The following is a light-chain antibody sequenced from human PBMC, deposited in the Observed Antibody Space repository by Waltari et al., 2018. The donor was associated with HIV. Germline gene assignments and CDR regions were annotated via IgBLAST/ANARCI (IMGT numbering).Light chain of an antibody. V-gene: IGLV2-8*01. CDR1: DSYVGSQHS. J-gene: IGLJ1*01. Sequence: QSALTPPPSASGSPGQSVTISCTATDSYVGSQHSATWYQHHPGKAPKLIIYEVRKRPSGVPDRFSGSKSGNTASLTVSGLQAEDEADYYCSSYAGSYTYVFGTGTRLTVL. CDR2: EVR. CDR3: SSYAGSYTYV.